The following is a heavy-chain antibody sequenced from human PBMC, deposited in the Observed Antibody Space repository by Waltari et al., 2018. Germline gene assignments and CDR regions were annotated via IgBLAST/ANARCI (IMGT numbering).Heavy chain of an antibody. D-gene: IGHD1-26*01. CDR1: GYSISSGYY. J-gene: IGHJ4*02. CDR3: TREEGGATDY. CDR2: IYHSGRT. V-gene: IGHV4-38-2*02. Sequence: QVQLQESGPGLVKPSETQSPTRAVPGYSISSGYYWGWIRQPPGKGLEWIGTIYHSGRTFYNPSLKSRVTLSVDTSKNQFSLKLSSVTAADTAVYYCTREEGGATDYWGQGTLVTVSS.